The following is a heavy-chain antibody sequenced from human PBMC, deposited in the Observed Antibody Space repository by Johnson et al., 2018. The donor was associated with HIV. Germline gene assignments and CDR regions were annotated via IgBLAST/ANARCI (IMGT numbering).Heavy chain of an antibody. CDR3: TTVRMSSAYAFDI. CDR2: IKQDGSEK. D-gene: IGHD6-25*01. CDR1: GFIFSSYW. V-gene: IGHV3-7*03. Sequence: VQLVESGGGLVQPGGSLRLSCAASGFIFSSYWMNWVRQAPGKGLEWVAKIKQDGSEKYYVDSVKGRYTISSDKAKNKLYLQMKSLKTEDTAVYYCTTVRMSSAYAFDIWGQGTTVTVSS. J-gene: IGHJ3*02.